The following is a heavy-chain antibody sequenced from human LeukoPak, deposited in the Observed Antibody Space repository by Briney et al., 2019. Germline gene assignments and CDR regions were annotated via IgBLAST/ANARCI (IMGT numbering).Heavy chain of an antibody. D-gene: IGHD2/OR15-2a*01. Sequence: ASQTLSLTCTVSGGSISSGSSYWSWIRQPAGKGLEWIGRIYTSGNTNYKPSLQSRVTISVDTAKNQFSLKLSSVTAADTAVYYCTRGDNTWGQGTLVTVYS. V-gene: IGHV4-61*02. CDR1: GGSISSGSSY. CDR2: IYTSGNT. J-gene: IGHJ5*02. CDR3: TRGDNT.